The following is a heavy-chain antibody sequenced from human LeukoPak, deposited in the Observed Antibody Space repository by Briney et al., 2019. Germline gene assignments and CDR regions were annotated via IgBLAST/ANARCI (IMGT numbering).Heavy chain of an antibody. CDR1: GGSISSSSYY. V-gene: IGHV4-39*01. CDR3: ASIGYCSSTSCPAYYYGMDV. J-gene: IGHJ6*02. D-gene: IGHD2-2*01. Sequence: SETLSLTCTVSGGSISSSSYYWGWIRQPPGKGLEWIGSIYYSGSTYYNPSLKSRVTISVDTSKNQFSLKLSSVTAADTAVYYCASIGYCSSTSCPAYYYGMDVWGQGTTVTVSS. CDR2: IYYSGST.